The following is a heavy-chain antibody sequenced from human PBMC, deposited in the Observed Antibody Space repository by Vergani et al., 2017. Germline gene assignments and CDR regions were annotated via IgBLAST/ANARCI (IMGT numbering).Heavy chain of an antibody. Sequence: QVQLQESGPGLVKPSQTLSLTCTVSGGSISSGGYYWSWIRQHPGKGLEWIGYIYYSGSTYYNPSLKSRVTISVDTSKNQFSLKLSSVTAADTAVYYCARGPSYYDFWSGYPSSLNFDYWGQGTLVTVSS. CDR3: ARGPSYYDFWSGYPSSLNFDY. D-gene: IGHD3-3*01. J-gene: IGHJ4*02. CDR1: GGSISSGGYY. CDR2: IYYSGST. V-gene: IGHV4-31*03.